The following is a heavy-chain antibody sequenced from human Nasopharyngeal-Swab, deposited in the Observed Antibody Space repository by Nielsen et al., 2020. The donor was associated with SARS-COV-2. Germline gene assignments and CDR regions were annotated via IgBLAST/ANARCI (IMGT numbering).Heavy chain of an antibody. CDR2: ITGSGGNT. CDR3: TTDFYFDY. V-gene: IGHV3-23*01. Sequence: VRQAPGKGLEWVSVITGSGGNTYYSDSVKGRFTISRDNSKSTLYLQMNSLRAEDTAVYYCTTDFYFDYWGQGTLVTVSS. J-gene: IGHJ4*02.